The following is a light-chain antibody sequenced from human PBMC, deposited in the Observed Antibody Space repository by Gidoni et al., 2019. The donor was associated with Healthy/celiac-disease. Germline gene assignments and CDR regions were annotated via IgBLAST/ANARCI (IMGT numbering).Light chain of an antibody. CDR2: DAS. V-gene: IGKV1-33*01. CDR1: QDISNY. J-gene: IGKJ3*01. CDR3: QQYDNLRFT. Sequence: DIQMPQSPSSLSASVGDRVTITCQASQDISNYLNWYQQKPGKAPQLLIYDASNLETGVPSRFSGSGSATDFTFTISLLQPEYIATYYCQQYDNLRFTFGPGTKVDIK.